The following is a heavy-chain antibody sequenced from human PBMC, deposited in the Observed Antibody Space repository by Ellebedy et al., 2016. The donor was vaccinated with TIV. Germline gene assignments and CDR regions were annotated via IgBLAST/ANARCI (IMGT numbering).Heavy chain of an antibody. Sequence: ASVKVSCKASGYTFSGYYVHWVRQAPGQGLEWLGWINPNSSATKFAQKFQGRVTMTRDTSISAAYMELSRLTSADTAVYYCARGYVVADFDYWGLGTLVTVSS. CDR1: GYTFSGYY. CDR2: INPNSSAT. D-gene: IGHD3-16*01. V-gene: IGHV1-2*02. J-gene: IGHJ4*02. CDR3: ARGYVVADFDY.